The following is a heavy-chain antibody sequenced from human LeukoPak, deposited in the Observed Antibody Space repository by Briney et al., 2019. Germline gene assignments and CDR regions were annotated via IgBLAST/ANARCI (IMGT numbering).Heavy chain of an antibody. CDR3: AIETRFGDSQGSYYYYGMDV. CDR2: IYYSGST. Sequence: SETLSLTCTVSGGSISSGGYYWSWIRQHPGKGLEWIGYIYYSGSTYYNPSLKSRVTISVDTSKNQFSLKLSSVTAADTAVYYCAIETRFGDSQGSYYYYGMDVWGQGTTVTVSS. D-gene: IGHD3-10*01. J-gene: IGHJ6*02. V-gene: IGHV4-31*03. CDR1: GGSISSGGYY.